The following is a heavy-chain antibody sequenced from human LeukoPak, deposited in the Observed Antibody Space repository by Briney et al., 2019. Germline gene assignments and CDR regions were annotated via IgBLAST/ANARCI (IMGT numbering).Heavy chain of an antibody. CDR1: GGSFSGYY. V-gene: IGHV4-34*01. Sequence: SETLSLTCAVYGGSFSGYYWSWIRQPPGKGLEWIGEINHSGRNNYNPSLKSRVTISVDTSKNQFSLKLSSVTAADTAVYYCARVGAVAFFDYWGQGTLVTVSS. CDR2: INHSGRN. D-gene: IGHD6-19*01. J-gene: IGHJ4*02. CDR3: ARVGAVAFFDY.